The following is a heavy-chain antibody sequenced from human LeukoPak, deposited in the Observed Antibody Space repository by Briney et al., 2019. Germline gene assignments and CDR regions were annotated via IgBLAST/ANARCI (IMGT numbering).Heavy chain of an antibody. J-gene: IGHJ4*02. CDR1: GFTVSTNY. CDR2: IYSSGDT. CDR3: ARAYYDILTTDS. Sequence: PGGSLRLSCTASGFTVSTNYMSWVRQAPGKGLEWVSVIYSSGDTYYADSVKGRFTISRDDSKNTLYLQMNSLRDEDTAVYFCARAYYDILTTDSWGQGTLVSVSS. V-gene: IGHV3-66*01. D-gene: IGHD3-9*01.